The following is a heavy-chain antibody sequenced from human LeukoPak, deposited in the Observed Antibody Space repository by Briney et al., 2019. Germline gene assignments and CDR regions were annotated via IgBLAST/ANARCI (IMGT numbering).Heavy chain of an antibody. V-gene: IGHV1-69*10. CDR1: GGTFSSYT. CDR3: ARDGARHFWSGPGDY. Sequence: GASVXVSCKASGGTFSSYTIRWVRQAPGQGVEGMGGIIAILGIANYAQKFQGRVTITADKYTRKDYMELSSLRSEDTAVYYCARDGARHFWSGPGDYWGQGTLVTVSS. D-gene: IGHD3-3*02. CDR2: IIAILGIA. J-gene: IGHJ4*02.